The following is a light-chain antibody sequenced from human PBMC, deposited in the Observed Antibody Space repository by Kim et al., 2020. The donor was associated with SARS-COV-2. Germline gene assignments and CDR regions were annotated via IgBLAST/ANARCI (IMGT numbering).Light chain of an antibody. J-gene: IGKJ2*01. CDR2: DAS. V-gene: IGKV1-5*01. CDR1: QSISSW. Sequence: SASVGDRVTITCRASQSISSWLAWYQQKPGKAPKLLIYDASSLESGVPSRFSGSGSGTEFTLTISSLQPDDFATYYCQQYNSYLYTFGQGTKLET. CDR3: QQYNSYLYT.